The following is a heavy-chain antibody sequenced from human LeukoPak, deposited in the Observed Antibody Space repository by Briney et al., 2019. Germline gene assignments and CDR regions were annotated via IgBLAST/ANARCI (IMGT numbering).Heavy chain of an antibody. D-gene: IGHD1-26*01. Sequence: ASVKVSCKASGYTFTGYYMHWVRQAPGQGLEWMGWINPNSGGTNYAQKFQGRVTMTRDTSISTAYMELSRLRSDDTAVYYCAREQVGATRRTHFDYWGQGTLVTVSS. CDR3: AREQVGATRRTHFDY. CDR2: INPNSGGT. CDR1: GYTFTGYY. J-gene: IGHJ4*02. V-gene: IGHV1-2*02.